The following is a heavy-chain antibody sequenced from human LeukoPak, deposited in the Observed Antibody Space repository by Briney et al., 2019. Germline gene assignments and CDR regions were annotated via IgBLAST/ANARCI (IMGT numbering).Heavy chain of an antibody. D-gene: IGHD6-6*01. J-gene: IGHJ5*02. CDR3: ASVAARPRWFDP. Sequence: SETLSLTCTVSGGSISSYYWSWIRQPPGKGLEWIGYIYYSGSTNYNPSLKSRVTISVDTSKNQFSLKLSSVTAADTSVYYCASVAARPRWFDPWGQGTLVTVSS. CDR1: GGSISSYY. V-gene: IGHV4-59*01. CDR2: IYYSGST.